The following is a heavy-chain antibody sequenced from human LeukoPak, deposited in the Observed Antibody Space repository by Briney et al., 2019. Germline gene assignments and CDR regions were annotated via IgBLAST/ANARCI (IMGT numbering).Heavy chain of an antibody. Sequence: GASVKVSCKASGGTFSSYAINWVRQAAGQGLEWMGWMNANTGNTDSAQKFQGRVTMTWNTSISTAYMELSSLRSEDTAVYYCARASVRLDAFDIWGQGTMVTVSS. CDR3: ARASVRLDAFDI. CDR1: GGTFSSYA. CDR2: MNANTGNT. V-gene: IGHV1-8*02. J-gene: IGHJ3*02. D-gene: IGHD6-25*01.